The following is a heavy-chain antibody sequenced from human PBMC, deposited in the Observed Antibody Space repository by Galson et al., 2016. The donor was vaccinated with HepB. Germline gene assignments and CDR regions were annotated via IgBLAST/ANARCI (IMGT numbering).Heavy chain of an antibody. J-gene: IGHJ5*02. CDR3: AKGAGGYYDH. CDR2: INTASGYT. Sequence: SVKVSCKASGYTLNSYAIHWLRQAPGHRLEWIGWINTASGYTTYSQKLQGRLIITRDTSASPAYMELGGPRSEDTAVYFCAKGAGGYYDHWGQGTLVTVSP. D-gene: IGHD5-18*01. V-gene: IGHV1-3*04. CDR1: GYTLNSYA.